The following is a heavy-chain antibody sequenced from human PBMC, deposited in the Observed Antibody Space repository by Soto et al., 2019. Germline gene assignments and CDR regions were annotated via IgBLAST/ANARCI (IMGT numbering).Heavy chain of an antibody. J-gene: IGHJ4*02. CDR3: AREHINVDTAMVRIFGDY. D-gene: IGHD5-18*01. CDR1: GFTFSSYG. CDR2: IWYDGSNK. Sequence: GGSLRLSCAASGFTFSSYGMHWVRQAPGKGLEWVAVIWYDGSNKYYADSVKGRFTISRDNSKNTLYLQMNSLRAEDTAVYYCAREHINVDTAMVRIFGDYWGQGTLVTVSS. V-gene: IGHV3-33*01.